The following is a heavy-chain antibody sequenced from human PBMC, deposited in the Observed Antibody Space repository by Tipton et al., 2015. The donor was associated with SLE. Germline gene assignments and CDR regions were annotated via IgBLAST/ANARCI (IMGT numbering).Heavy chain of an antibody. V-gene: IGHV4-34*01. J-gene: IGHJ6*03. Sequence: TLSLTCAVYGGSFSGSYWSWVRQSPGRGLEWIGEINQRGVTNYNPSLESRVTISVDTSENHFSLKLSSVTAADTAVYYCARRGGPHRGRQLVPFYYYMDVWGKGTTVTVSS. D-gene: IGHD6-13*01. CDR3: ARRGGPHRGRQLVPFYYYMDV. CDR1: GGSFSGSY. CDR2: INQRGVT.